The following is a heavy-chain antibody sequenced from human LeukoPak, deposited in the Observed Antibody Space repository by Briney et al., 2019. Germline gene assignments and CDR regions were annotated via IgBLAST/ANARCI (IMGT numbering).Heavy chain of an antibody. D-gene: IGHD6-19*01. Sequence: SQSLSLTCAISGDSVSSNSATWNWIRQSPSRGLEWLGRTYYRSKWSNNYAVSVKSRITINSDTSKNQFSLHLNSVTPEDTAVYYCARGDQLLETWGQGTLVTVSS. CDR3: ARGDQLLET. CDR1: GDSVSSNSAT. CDR2: TYYRSKWSN. V-gene: IGHV6-1*01. J-gene: IGHJ5*02.